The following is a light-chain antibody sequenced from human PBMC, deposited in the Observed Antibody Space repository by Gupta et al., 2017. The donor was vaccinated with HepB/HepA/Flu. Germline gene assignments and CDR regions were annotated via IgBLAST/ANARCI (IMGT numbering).Light chain of an antibody. J-gene: IGKJ2*01. Sequence: DIVMTQSPDCLAVSLGESATINCKSSQSVLYSSNNKNYLAWYLQKVGQPPKLLICWASSRESGVTDRFSGSVTGTDFTLTISSRQAEGVAVYYCQQYYSTPYTFGQRTNLEIK. CDR1: QSVLYSSNNKNY. CDR3: QQYYSTPYT. V-gene: IGKV4-1*01. CDR2: WAS.